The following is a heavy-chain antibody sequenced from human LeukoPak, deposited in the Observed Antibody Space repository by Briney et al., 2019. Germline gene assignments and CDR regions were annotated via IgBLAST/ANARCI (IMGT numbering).Heavy chain of an antibody. D-gene: IGHD6-19*01. Sequence: SETLSLTCTVSGGSISSYYWSWIRQPPGKGLEWIGYIYYSGSTNYNPSLKSRVTISVDTSKNQFSLKLNSVTAADTAVYYCARSGGSSSGSLGLWYSDIWGQGTMVTVSS. CDR2: IYYSGST. V-gene: IGHV4-59*12. CDR3: ARSGGSSSGSLGLWYSDI. J-gene: IGHJ3*02. CDR1: GGSISSYY.